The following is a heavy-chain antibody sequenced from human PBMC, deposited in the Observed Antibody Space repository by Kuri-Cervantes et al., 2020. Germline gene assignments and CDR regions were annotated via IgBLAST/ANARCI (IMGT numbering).Heavy chain of an antibody. V-gene: IGHV3-30-3*01. D-gene: IGHD3-16*02. Sequence: GESLKISCAASGFTFSSYAMHWVRQAPGKGLEWVAVISYDGSNKYYADFVKGRFTISRDSAKNSLHLQVNSLRDEDTAVYYCARDRLELAFFDYWGQGTLVTVSS. J-gene: IGHJ4*02. CDR1: GFTFSSYA. CDR3: ARDRLELAFFDY. CDR2: ISYDGSNK.